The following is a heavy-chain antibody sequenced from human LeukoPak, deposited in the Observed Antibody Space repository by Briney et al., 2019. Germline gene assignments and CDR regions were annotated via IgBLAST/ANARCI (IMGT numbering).Heavy chain of an antibody. CDR2: ISGDGTIT. D-gene: IGHD2-2*01. Sequence: PGRSLRLSCAASGLNLDAYAMHWVRQAPGKGLEWVSLISGDGTITYYADSVKGRFTISRDNSNNSLFLEMNSLRSEDTALYYCAKYASLFYHYNGIDVWGQGTTVTVSS. V-gene: IGHV3-43*02. CDR1: GLNLDAYA. J-gene: IGHJ6*02. CDR3: AKYASLFYHYNGIDV.